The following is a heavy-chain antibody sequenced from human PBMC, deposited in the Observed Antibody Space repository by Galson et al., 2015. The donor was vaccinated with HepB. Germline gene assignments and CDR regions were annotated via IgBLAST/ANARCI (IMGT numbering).Heavy chain of an antibody. D-gene: IGHD2-2*01. J-gene: IGHJ4*02. CDR2: IKQDGSEK. V-gene: IGHV3-7*01. CDR3: ARYCSSTSCYFPEAFFDY. Sequence: SLRLSCAASGFTFSSYWMSWVRQAPGKGLEWVANIKQDGSEKYYVDSVKGRFTISRDNAKNSLYLQMNSLRAEDTAVYYCARYCSSTSCYFPEAFFDYWGQGTLVTVSS. CDR1: GFTFSSYW.